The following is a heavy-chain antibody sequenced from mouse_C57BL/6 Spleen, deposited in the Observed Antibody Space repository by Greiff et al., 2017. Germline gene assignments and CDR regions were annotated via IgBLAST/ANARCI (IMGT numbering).Heavy chain of an antibody. D-gene: IGHD2-1*01. CDR1: GYTFTSYW. CDR2: IHPNSGST. CDR3: AEGELYGKGPFDY. J-gene: IGHJ2*01. Sequence: QVQLQQPGAELVKPGASVKLSCKASGYTFTSYWMHWVKQRPGQGLEWIGMIHPNSGSTNYNEKFKSKVTLTVDKSSSTAYMQLSSLTTEDSAVYYCAEGELYGKGPFDYWGQGTTLTVSS. V-gene: IGHV1-64*01.